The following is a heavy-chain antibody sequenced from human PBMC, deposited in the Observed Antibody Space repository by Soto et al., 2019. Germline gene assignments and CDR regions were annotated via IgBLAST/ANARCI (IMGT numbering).Heavy chain of an antibody. CDR3: AREYYYDSSGYYDNWFDP. J-gene: IGHJ5*02. V-gene: IGHV4-59*01. D-gene: IGHD3-22*01. Sequence: SETLSLTCTVSGGSISSYYWSWIRQPPGKGLEWIGYSYYSGSTNYNPSLKSRVTISVDTSKNQFSLKLSSVTAADTAVYYCAREYYYDSSGYYDNWFDPRGQGTLVTVSS. CDR2: SYYSGST. CDR1: GGSISSYY.